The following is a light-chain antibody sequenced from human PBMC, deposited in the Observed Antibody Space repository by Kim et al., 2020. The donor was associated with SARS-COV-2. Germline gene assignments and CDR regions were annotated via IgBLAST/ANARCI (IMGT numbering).Light chain of an antibody. CDR1: SGSIASKY. CDR3: QSYDSNNPWV. Sequence: NFMLTQPHSVSESPGKTVTISCTSSSGSIASKYVQWYQQRPGSAPTTVIYDNKKRPSGVPDRFSGSIDSSSNSASLTISGLKTEDEADYYCQSYDSNNPWVFGGGTQLTVL. V-gene: IGLV6-57*02. J-gene: IGLJ3*02. CDR2: DNK.